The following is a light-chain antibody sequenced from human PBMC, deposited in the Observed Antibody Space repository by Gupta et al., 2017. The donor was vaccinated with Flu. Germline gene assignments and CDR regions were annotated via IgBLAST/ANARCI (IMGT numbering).Light chain of an antibody. Sequence: ALGQTARMTCGGNKSGSKHLHWYQQRPGQAPVLVIYRDTNRTSGIPERFSGSNSGDTATLSISRAQAGDEADYYCQVWDSSSVVFGGGTKLTV. CDR3: QVWDSSSVV. V-gene: IGLV3-9*01. J-gene: IGLJ2*01. CDR1: KSGSKH. CDR2: RDT.